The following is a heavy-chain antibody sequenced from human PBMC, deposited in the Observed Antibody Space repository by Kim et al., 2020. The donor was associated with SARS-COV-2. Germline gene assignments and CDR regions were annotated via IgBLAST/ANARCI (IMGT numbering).Heavy chain of an antibody. Sequence: GSVKGRVTISRDNTENTLYLQMISLGTEDTAVYYCARTLYSSGEPYYFDYWGQGTLVTVSS. D-gene: IGHD6-19*01. V-gene: IGHV3-30*01. CDR3: ARTLYSSGEPYYFDY. J-gene: IGHJ4*02.